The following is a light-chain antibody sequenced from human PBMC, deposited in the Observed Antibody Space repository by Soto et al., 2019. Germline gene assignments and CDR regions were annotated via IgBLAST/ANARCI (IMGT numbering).Light chain of an antibody. Sequence: QSALTQPPSASGSPGQSVTISCTGTSSDVGAYNYVSWYQHHTGKAPKLVVFEVSKRPSGVPDRFSGSKSGNTASLTVSGLQADDEADYDCSSFAGSNNPHVVFGGGTQLTVL. CDR3: SSFAGSNNPHVV. CDR1: SSDVGAYNY. J-gene: IGLJ2*01. V-gene: IGLV2-8*01. CDR2: EVS.